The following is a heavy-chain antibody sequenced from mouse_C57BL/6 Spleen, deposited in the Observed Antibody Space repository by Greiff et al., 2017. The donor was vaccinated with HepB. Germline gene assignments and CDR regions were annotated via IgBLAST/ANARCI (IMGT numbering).Heavy chain of an antibody. D-gene: IGHD2-3*01. CDR1: GFTFSDYG. CDR3: ARAGYYVGFAY. J-gene: IGHJ3*01. CDR2: ISSGSSTI. Sequence: VQLKESGGGLVKPGGSLKLSCAASGFTFSDYGMHWVRQAPEKGLEWVAYISSGSSTIYYADTVKGRFTISRDNAKNTLFLQMTSLRSEDTAMYYCARAGYYVGFAYWGQGTLVTVSA. V-gene: IGHV5-17*01.